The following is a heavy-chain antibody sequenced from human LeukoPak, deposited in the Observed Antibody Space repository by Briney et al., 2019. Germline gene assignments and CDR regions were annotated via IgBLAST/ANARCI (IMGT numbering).Heavy chain of an antibody. CDR3: ARRTTVTTGRAFDI. D-gene: IGHD4-17*01. Sequence: GGSLRLSCAASGFSYSTYAMSWVRQAPGKGLEWVSVIYSGGSTYYADSVKGRFTISRDNSKNTLYLQMNSLRAEDTAVYYCARRTTVTTGRAFDIWGQGTMVTVSS. V-gene: IGHV3-53*01. CDR2: IYSGGST. J-gene: IGHJ3*02. CDR1: GFSYSTYA.